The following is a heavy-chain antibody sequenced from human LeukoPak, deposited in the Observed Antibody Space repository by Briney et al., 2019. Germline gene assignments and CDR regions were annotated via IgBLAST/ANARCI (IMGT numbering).Heavy chain of an antibody. CDR2: IIPIFGTA. Sequence: ASAKVSCKASGGTFSSYAIGWVRQAPGQGLEWMGGIIPIFGTANYAQKFQGRVTITTDESTSTAYMELSSQRSEDTAVYYCARDNYAGANWFDPWGQETRVSVSS. CDR3: ARDNYAGANWFDP. CDR1: GGTFSSYA. D-gene: IGHD1-7*01. V-gene: IGHV1-69*05. J-gene: IGHJ5*02.